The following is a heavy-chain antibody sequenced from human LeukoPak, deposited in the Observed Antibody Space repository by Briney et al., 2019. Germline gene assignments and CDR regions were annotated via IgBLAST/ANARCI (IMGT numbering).Heavy chain of an antibody. CDR3: GNLDYSKPDDVFDI. CDR1: GFTFSNYA. Sequence: GGSLRLSCAASGFTFSNYAMHWVRQAPGKGLEWVAIISYDGSKKYYADSVKGRFTISRDNSKNTLFLQMNSLRAEDTAVYYCGNLDYSKPDDVFDIWGQGTMVTVSS. V-gene: IGHV3-30-3*01. J-gene: IGHJ3*02. CDR2: ISYDGSKK. D-gene: IGHD4-11*01.